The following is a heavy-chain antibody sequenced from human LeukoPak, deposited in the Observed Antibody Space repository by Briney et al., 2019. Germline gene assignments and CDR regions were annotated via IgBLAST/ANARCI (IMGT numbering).Heavy chain of an antibody. CDR1: GYSISSGYY. V-gene: IGHV4-38-2*02. Sequence: SETPSLTCTVSGYSISSGYYWGWVRQPPGKGLEWIGEIHHSGSANYNPSLKSRVTISLDTSENHFSLRLSSVTAADTAVYYCVRDRGEFSYSHDYWGQGTLVTVSS. D-gene: IGHD1-26*01. J-gene: IGHJ4*02. CDR3: VRDRGEFSYSHDY. CDR2: IHHSGSA.